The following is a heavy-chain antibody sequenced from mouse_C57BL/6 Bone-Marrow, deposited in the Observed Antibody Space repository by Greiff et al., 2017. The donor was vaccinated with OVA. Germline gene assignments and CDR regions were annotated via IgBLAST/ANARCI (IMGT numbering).Heavy chain of an antibody. D-gene: IGHD1-1*01. CDR1: GFTFSDYY. CDR2: ISNGGGST. Sequence: EVKLVESGGGLVQPGGSLKLSCAASGFTFSDYYMYWVRQTPEKRLEWVAYISNGGGSTYYPDTVKGRFTISRDNAKNTLYLQMRRLKTEDTARYYCAREGYYGAMDYWGQGTAVTVSS. J-gene: IGHJ4*01. CDR3: AREGYYGAMDY. V-gene: IGHV5-12*01.